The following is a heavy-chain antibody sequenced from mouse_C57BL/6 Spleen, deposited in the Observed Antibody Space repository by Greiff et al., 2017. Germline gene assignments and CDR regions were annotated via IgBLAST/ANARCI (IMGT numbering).Heavy chain of an antibody. J-gene: IGHJ2*01. Sequence: VQLQQPGAELVKPGASVKLSCKASGYTFTSYWMHWVKQRPGQGLEWIGMIHPNSGSTNYNEKFKSKATLTVDKSSSTAYMQLSSLTSEDSAVYYCARYYDYDVRYFDDWGQGTTLTVSS. CDR2: IHPNSGST. D-gene: IGHD2-4*01. V-gene: IGHV1-64*01. CDR1: GYTFTSYW. CDR3: ARYYDYDVRYFDD.